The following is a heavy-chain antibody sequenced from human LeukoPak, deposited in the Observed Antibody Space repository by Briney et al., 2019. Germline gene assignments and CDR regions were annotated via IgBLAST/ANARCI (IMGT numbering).Heavy chain of an antibody. CDR3: AREGRYCSSTSCYDLDY. Sequence: SETLSLTCTVSGYSISSGHYWGWIRQPPGKGLEWIGSMYHSGSTYYNPPLKSRVTISVDTSKNQFSLKLSSVTAADTAVYYCAREGRYCSSTSCYDLDYWGQGTLVTVSS. CDR2: MYHSGST. J-gene: IGHJ4*02. CDR1: GYSISSGHY. D-gene: IGHD2-2*01. V-gene: IGHV4-38-2*02.